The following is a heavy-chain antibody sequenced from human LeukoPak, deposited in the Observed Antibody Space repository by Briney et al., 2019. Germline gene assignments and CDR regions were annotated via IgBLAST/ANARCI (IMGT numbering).Heavy chain of an antibody. Sequence: GGSLRLSCAASGFTFSSYWMSWVRQAPGKGLEWVSAISGSGGSTYYADSVKGRFTISRDNSKNTLYLQMNSLRAEDTAVYYCAREIIVVVPAALRGTFDYWGQGTLVTVSS. CDR1: GFTFSSYW. V-gene: IGHV3-23*01. J-gene: IGHJ4*02. D-gene: IGHD2-2*01. CDR3: AREIIVVVPAALRGTFDY. CDR2: ISGSGGST.